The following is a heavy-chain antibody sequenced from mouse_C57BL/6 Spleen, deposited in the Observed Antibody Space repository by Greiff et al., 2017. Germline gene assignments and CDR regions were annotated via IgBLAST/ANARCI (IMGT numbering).Heavy chain of an antibody. CDR1: GYTFTDYY. D-gene: IGHD1-1*01. Sequence: VQLQQSGPVLVKPGASVKMSCKASGYTFTDYYMNWVQQSHGKSLEWIGAIIPYNGGTSYNQNFKGKATLTVNKSSSTSYMELNSLTSEDSAVYYCARDGSRGFAYWGQGTLVTVSA. V-gene: IGHV1-19*01. CDR3: ARDGSRGFAY. CDR2: IIPYNGGT. J-gene: IGHJ3*01.